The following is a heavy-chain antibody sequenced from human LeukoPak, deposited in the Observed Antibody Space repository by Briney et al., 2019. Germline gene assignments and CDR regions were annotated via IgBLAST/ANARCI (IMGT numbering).Heavy chain of an antibody. J-gene: IGHJ1*01. CDR1: GFTFSSYA. Sequence: GGSLRLSCAASGFTFSSYAMNWVRQAPGKGLNWVSVISGSGGSTYYADSVKGRFTISRDNSKNTLYLRMNSLRAEDTAVYYCAKDEYCGGDCYIQHWGQGTLVTVSS. CDR3: AKDEYCGGDCYIQH. V-gene: IGHV3-23*01. CDR2: ISGSGGST. D-gene: IGHD2-21*02.